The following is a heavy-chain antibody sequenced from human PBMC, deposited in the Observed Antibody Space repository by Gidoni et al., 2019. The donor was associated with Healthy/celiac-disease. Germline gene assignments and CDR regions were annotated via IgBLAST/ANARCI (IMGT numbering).Heavy chain of an antibody. CDR2: IDWDDDK. J-gene: IGHJ6*02. V-gene: IGHV2-70*15. D-gene: IGHD4-4*01. CDR1: GFSLSPSGMC. Sequence: QVTLRESGPALVKLTQTLTLTCTFSGFSLSPSGMCVSWIRQHPGKALEWLARIDWDDDKYYSTSLKTRLTISKDNSKNQVVLTMTNMDPVDTATYYCARMPTYSNYTNYYYYNGMDVWGQGTTVTVSS. CDR3: ARMPTYSNYTNYYYYNGMDV.